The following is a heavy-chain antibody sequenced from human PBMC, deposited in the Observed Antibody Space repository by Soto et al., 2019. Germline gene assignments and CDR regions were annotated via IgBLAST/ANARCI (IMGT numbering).Heavy chain of an antibody. CDR3: ARGGFITFGGVIVKPGAFDI. J-gene: IGHJ3*02. Sequence: PSDTLSLTCAVSGGSISSGGYSWSWIRQPPGKGLEWIGYIYHSGSTYYNPSLKSRVTISVDRSKNQFSLKLSSVTAADTAVYYCARGGFITFGGVIVKPGAFDIWGQGTMVTVSS. V-gene: IGHV4-30-2*01. CDR2: IYHSGST. CDR1: GGSISSGGYS. D-gene: IGHD3-16*02.